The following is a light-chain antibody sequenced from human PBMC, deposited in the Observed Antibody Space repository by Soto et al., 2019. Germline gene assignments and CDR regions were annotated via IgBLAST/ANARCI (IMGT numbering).Light chain of an antibody. J-gene: IGLJ2*01. CDR3: SSYTSSSTQVV. V-gene: IGLV2-14*01. Sequence: QSALTQPASVSGSPGQSITLSCTGTSSDVGGYNYVSWYHQHPGKAPKLMIYDVSNRPSGVSNRFSGSKSGNTASLTISGLQAEDEADYYCSSYTSSSTQVVFGGGTKLTVL. CDR1: SSDVGGYNY. CDR2: DVS.